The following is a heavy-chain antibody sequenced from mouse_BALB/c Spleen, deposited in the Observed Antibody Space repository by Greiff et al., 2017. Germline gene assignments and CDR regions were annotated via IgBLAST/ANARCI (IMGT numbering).Heavy chain of an antibody. CDR3: ARESLLSLRNLGCFDY. J-gene: IGHJ2*01. CDR2: IRNKANGYTT. Sequence: EVKLVESGGGLVQPGGSLRLSCATSGFTFTDYYMSWVRQPPGKALEWLGFIRNKANGYTTDYSASVKGRFTITRDNSQSILYLQMNTQRAEDSATYYCARESLLSLRNLGCFDYWGQGTTLTVAS. D-gene: IGHD6-5*01. V-gene: IGHV7-3*02. CDR1: GFTFTDYY.